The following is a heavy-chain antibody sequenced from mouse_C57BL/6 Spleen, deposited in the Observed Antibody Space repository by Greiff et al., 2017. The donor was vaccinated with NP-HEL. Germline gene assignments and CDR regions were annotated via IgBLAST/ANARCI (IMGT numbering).Heavy chain of an antibody. Sequence: EVKLMESGGGLVKPGGSLKLSCAASGFTFSSYAMSWVRQTPEKRLEWVATISDGGSYTYYPDNVTGRFTISRDNAKNNLYLHMSHLKSEDTAMYYCARDRRYFDVWGTGTTVTVSS. CDR2: ISDGGSYT. J-gene: IGHJ1*03. V-gene: IGHV5-4*01. CDR3: ARDRRYFDV. CDR1: GFTFSSYA.